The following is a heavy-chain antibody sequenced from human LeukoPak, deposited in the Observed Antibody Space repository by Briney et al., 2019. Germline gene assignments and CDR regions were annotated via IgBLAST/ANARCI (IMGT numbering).Heavy chain of an antibody. CDR2: ISWDGGST. Sequence: GGSLRLSCAASGFTFDDYTMHWVRQAPGKGLEWVSLISWDGGSTYYADSVKGRFTISRDNSKNSLYLQMNSLRTEDTALYYCAKAGDGYTYFDYWGQGTLVTVSS. V-gene: IGHV3-43*01. D-gene: IGHD5-24*01. CDR1: GFTFDDYT. CDR3: AKAGDGYTYFDY. J-gene: IGHJ4*02.